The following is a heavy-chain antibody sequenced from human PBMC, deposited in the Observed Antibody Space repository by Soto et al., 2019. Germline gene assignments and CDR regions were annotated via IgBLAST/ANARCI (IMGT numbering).Heavy chain of an antibody. V-gene: IGHV1-3*01. CDR1: GYSFTSYA. CDR2: INGGSGNT. Sequence: ASVKVSCKASGYSFTSYAIHWVRQAPGQGLQWMGWINGGSGNTKFSQKFQGRVTISRDTSATTAYMELTSLISEDTAVYYCTRYVDYWGQGTLVTVSS. J-gene: IGHJ4*02. CDR3: TRYVDY.